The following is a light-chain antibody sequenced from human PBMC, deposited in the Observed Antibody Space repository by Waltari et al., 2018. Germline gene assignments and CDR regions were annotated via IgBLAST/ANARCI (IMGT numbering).Light chain of an antibody. Sequence: QSVLTQPPSVSGAPGQRVTISCTGTSSNIGAAYDAHWDQQLPGTAPKLLIFANSNRPSGVPYRFSGSKSGTSASLAITGLQAEDEADYYCQSFDSSLGGYVFGTGTKVTVL. CDR1: SSNIGAAYD. CDR2: ANS. V-gene: IGLV1-40*01. CDR3: QSFDSSLGGYV. J-gene: IGLJ1*01.